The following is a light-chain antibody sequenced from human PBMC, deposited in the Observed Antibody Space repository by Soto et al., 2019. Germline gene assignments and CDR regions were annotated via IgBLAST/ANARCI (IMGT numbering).Light chain of an antibody. Sequence: DIQMTQSPSTLSLSLGDRVTISCRASQNITPWLAWYQQKPGKAPKLLIYAASTLQSGVPSRFSGSGSGTDFTLTISSLQPEDFATFYCQRSYRTSFGQGTKVDIK. CDR2: AAS. J-gene: IGKJ1*01. V-gene: IGKV1-39*01. CDR1: QNITPW. CDR3: QRSYRTS.